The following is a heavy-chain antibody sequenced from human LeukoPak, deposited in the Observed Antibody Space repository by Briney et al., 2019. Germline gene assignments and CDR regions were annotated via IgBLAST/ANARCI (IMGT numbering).Heavy chain of an antibody. D-gene: IGHD6-19*01. CDR3: ARGRHSSGWYEPDY. CDR2: MNPYSGNT. J-gene: IGHJ4*02. CDR1: GYTFTGYY. V-gene: IGHV1-8*02. Sequence: ASVKVSCKASGYTFTGYYMHWVRQAPGQGLEWMGRMNPYSGNTGYAQKLQGRVTMTRNTSISPALMELSRLRSEDTAVYDCARGRHSSGWYEPDYWGQGTLVTVSS.